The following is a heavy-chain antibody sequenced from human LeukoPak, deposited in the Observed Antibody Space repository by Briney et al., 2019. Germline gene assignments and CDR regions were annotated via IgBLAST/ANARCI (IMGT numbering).Heavy chain of an antibody. V-gene: IGHV3-15*01. D-gene: IGHD3-22*01. CDR2: IKSKTDGGTT. J-gene: IGHJ4*02. CDR1: GFTFSNAW. Sequence: GGSLRLSCAASGFTFSNAWMSWVRQAPGKGLEWVGRIKSKTDGGTTDYAAPVKGRFTISRDDSKNTLYLQMNSLKTEDTAVYYCTTVSYYDSSGYYWNWGQGTLVTVSS. CDR3: TTVSYYDSSGYYWN.